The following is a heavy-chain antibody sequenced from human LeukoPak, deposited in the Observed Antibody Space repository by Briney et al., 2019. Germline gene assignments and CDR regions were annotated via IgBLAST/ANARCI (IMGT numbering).Heavy chain of an antibody. CDR2: IYSRDTT. J-gene: IGHJ6*02. Sequence: GGSLRLSCAASGFTVSSDYMSWVRQAPGKGLEWVTVIYSRDTTYYADSVKGRFTISRDNSKNTLFLQMNNLRAEDTAVYYCARSVAKVGHYYYGMDVWGQGTTVTVSS. CDR1: GFTVSSDY. D-gene: IGHD5/OR15-5a*01. CDR3: ARSVAKVGHYYYGMDV. V-gene: IGHV3-53*01.